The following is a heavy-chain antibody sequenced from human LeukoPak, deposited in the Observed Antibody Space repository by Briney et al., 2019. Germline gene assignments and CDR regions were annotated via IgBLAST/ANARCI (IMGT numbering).Heavy chain of an antibody. D-gene: IGHD6-13*01. CDR2: INTDGRST. V-gene: IGHV3-74*01. CDR3: AKAPPTAGTAAGIATGYYYFGMDV. Sequence: PGGSLRLSCAASGFTFSSYWMHWVRQAPGKGLVWVSRINTDGRSTSYADSVKGRFTISRDNAKNTLYLQMNSLRGEDTAVYYCAKAPPTAGTAAGIATGYYYFGMDVWGQGTTVTVSS. J-gene: IGHJ6*02. CDR1: GFTFSSYW.